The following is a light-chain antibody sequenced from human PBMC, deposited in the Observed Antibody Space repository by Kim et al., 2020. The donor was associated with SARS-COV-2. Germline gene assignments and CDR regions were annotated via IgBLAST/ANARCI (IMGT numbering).Light chain of an antibody. V-gene: IGKV1-39*01. Sequence: DILMTQSPSSLSASVGDRVIITCRASQNIGNYLNWFQQRVGRAPKLLIYATSILQSGVPPRFSGSGSGTDHTLTISGLQLEDFATYFCQQSYSAPYTFGQGTKLEI. J-gene: IGKJ2*01. CDR1: QNIGNY. CDR3: QQSYSAPYT. CDR2: ATS.